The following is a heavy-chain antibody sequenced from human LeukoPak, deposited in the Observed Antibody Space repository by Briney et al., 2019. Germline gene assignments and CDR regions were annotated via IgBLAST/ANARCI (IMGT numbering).Heavy chain of an antibody. J-gene: IGHJ4*02. CDR3: VSGYCSSTTCYRGAY. D-gene: IGHD2-2*03. Sequence: GGSLRLSCAASGFTFGNYWMYWVRQAPGKGLLWVSRISDDGSSANYADSVQGRFTISRDNAKNTVYLQMHSLRAEDTAVYYCVSGYCSSTTCYRGAYWGQGTLVTVSS. CDR1: GFTFGNYW. V-gene: IGHV3-74*01. CDR2: ISDDGSSA.